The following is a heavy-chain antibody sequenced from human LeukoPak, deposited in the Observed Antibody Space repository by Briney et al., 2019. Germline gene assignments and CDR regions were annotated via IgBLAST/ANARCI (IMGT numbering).Heavy chain of an antibody. CDR1: GYTFTSYG. J-gene: IGHJ4*02. D-gene: IGHD3-3*01. CDR3: ARGVPTYYDFWSGYHEYYFDY. V-gene: IGHV1-18*01. CDR2: ISAYNGNT. Sequence: ASVKVSCKASGYTFTSYGISWVRQAPGQGLEWMGWISAYNGNTNFAQKLQGRVTMTTDPSTSTAYMELRSLRSDDTAVYYCARGVPTYYDFWSGYHEYYFDYWGQGTLVTVSS.